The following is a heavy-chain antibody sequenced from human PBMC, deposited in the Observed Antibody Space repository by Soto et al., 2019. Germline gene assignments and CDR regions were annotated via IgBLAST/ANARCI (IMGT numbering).Heavy chain of an antibody. D-gene: IGHD1-26*01. Sequence: QVQLVQSGAEVKKPGSSVKVSCKASGGTFSSYAISWVRQAPGQGLEWMGGIIPIFGTANYAQKFQGRVTIXXDXSXTTAYMELSSLRSEDTAVYYCARDAYGRVGRRYFDYWGQGTLVTVSS. CDR3: ARDAYGRVGRRYFDY. CDR1: GGTFSSYA. J-gene: IGHJ4*02. V-gene: IGHV1-69*12. CDR2: IIPIFGTA.